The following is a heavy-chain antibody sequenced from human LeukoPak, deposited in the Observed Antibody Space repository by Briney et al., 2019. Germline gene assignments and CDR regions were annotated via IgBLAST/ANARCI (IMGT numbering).Heavy chain of an antibody. V-gene: IGHV4-59*01. CDR3: ARFGYFDRLEDY. CDR2: IYYSGST. J-gene: IGHJ4*02. D-gene: IGHD3-9*01. Sequence: CYIYYSGSTNYNPSLKSRVTISVDTSKNQFSLKLSSVTAADTAVYYCARFGYFDRLEDYWGQGTLVTVSS.